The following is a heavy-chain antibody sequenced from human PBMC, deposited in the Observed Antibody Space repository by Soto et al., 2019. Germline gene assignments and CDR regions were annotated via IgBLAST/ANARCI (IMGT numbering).Heavy chain of an antibody. V-gene: IGHV3-9*01. Sequence: EVQLVESGGGLVQPGRSLRLSCAASGFTFDDYAMHWVRQARGKGLEWVSGISWNSGSIGYADSVKGRFTISRDNAKNSLYLQMNSLRAEDTALYYCARDNDYGDYDAFDIWGQGTMVTVSS. CDR1: GFTFDDYA. J-gene: IGHJ3*02. CDR3: ARDNDYGDYDAFDI. CDR2: ISWNSGSI. D-gene: IGHD4-17*01.